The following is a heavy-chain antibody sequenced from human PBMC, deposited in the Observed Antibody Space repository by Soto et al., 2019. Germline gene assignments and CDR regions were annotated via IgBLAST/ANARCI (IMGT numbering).Heavy chain of an antibody. CDR3: ARGRGGLDV. D-gene: IGHD3-10*01. CDR2: INQSGST. V-gene: IGHV4-34*01. Sequence: SETLSLTCTVYGGSFSGYYWNWIRQPPGKGLEWIGEINQSGSTNYNPSLKSRVTISLDTSKNQFCLNLTSVTAADTTVYFCARGRGGLDVWGQGTTVTVSS. J-gene: IGHJ6*02. CDR1: GGSFSGYY.